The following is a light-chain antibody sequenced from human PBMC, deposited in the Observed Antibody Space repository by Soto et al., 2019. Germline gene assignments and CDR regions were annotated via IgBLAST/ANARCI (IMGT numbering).Light chain of an antibody. J-gene: IGKJ4*01. Sequence: EIVLTQSPATLSLSPGERATLSCRASQSVSSYLAWYQQKPGQAPRLLIYDASNRATGIPARFSGSGSWTDFTLPISSLEPEDFAVDYCQQRSDWPPTFGGGTKVEIK. CDR3: QQRSDWPPT. CDR2: DAS. CDR1: QSVSSY. V-gene: IGKV3-11*01.